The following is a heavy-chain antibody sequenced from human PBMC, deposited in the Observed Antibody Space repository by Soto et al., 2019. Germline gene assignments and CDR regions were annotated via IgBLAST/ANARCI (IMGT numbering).Heavy chain of an antibody. CDR2: IIPIYGTP. V-gene: IGHV1-69*01. J-gene: IGHJ4*02. CDR1: GGTFSSFA. Sequence: QVQLVQSGAEVKKPGSSVKVSCKASGGTFSSFAFTWVRQAPGQGLEWMGGIIPIYGTPTYAQKFLGRVTITADESTTTSFMELSSLRSEDTALYFCARGFVTATHFFDSWGQGTLVTVSS. D-gene: IGHD2-21*02. CDR3: ARGFVTATHFFDS.